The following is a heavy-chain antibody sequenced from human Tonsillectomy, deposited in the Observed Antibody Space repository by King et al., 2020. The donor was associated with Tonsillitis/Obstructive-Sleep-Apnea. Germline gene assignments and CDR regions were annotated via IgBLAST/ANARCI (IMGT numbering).Heavy chain of an antibody. D-gene: IGHD5-18*01. J-gene: IGHJ4*02. CDR3: AREPFSYTYGRVGFDS. V-gene: IGHV3-11*05. CDR1: GFTFKNYY. CDR2: ISGGGDYT. Sequence: VQLVESGGGLVKPGGFLRLSCEASGFTFKNYYMNWIRQAPGKGLEWISYISGGGDYTNYADSVKGRFTISRDNAKNSLSLELNSLRAEDTAVYYCAREPFSYTYGRVGFDSWGQGTLVTVSS.